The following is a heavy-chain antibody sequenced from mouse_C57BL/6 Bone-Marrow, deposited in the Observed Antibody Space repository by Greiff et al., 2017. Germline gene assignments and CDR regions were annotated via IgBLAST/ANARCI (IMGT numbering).Heavy chain of an antibody. CDR3: ARGEKDLKLGFAY. V-gene: IGHV1-64*01. CDR1: GYTFTSYW. J-gene: IGHJ3*01. Sequence: QVQLQQPGAELVKPGASVKLSCKASGYTFTSYWMHWVKQRPGQGLEWIGMIHPNSGSTNYNEKFKSKATMTVDKSSSTAYMQLSRLTSEDSAVYYCARGEKDLKLGFAYWGQGTLVTVSA. CDR2: IHPNSGST. D-gene: IGHD3-3*01.